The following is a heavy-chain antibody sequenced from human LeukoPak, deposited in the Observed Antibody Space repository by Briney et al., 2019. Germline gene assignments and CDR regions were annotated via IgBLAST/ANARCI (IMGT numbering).Heavy chain of an antibody. J-gene: IGHJ4*02. V-gene: IGHV3-23*01. CDR1: GFTFRSYA. Sequence: GGSLRLSCAASGFTFRSYAMRWVREAPGKGVEWVSGISASCGDTYYAHSVKGRFTISRDNSKNTLYLQMNILRAEDSAVYYCAKVFRSGHLFVSDSWGQGTLVTVSS. CDR2: ISASCGDT. D-gene: IGHD1-14*01. CDR3: AKVFRSGHLFVSDS.